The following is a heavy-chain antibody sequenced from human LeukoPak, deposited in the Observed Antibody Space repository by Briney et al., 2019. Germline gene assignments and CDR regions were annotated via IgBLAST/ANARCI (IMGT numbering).Heavy chain of an antibody. J-gene: IGHJ4*02. CDR2: INLNSGGT. D-gene: IGHD2-2*01. CDR1: GYTFNAYN. CDR3: ARVWAPLYYFDY. V-gene: IGHV1-2*02. Sequence: ASVKVSCEASGYTFNAYNMHWVRQAPGQGLEWMGWINLNSGGTNYAQKFQGRVTLTRDTSISTAYMELSSLRSDDTAVYYCARVWAPLYYFDYWGQGTLVTVSS.